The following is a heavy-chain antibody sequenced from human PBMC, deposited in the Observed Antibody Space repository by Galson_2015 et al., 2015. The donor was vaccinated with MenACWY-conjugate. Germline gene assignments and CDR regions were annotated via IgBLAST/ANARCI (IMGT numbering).Heavy chain of an antibody. CDR2: IIGTGGRT. J-gene: IGHJ4*02. D-gene: IGHD2-15*01. Sequence: SLRLSCAASGFTFSSYAMSWVRQAPGKGLEWVSGIIGTGGRTYYADSVKGRFTISRDNSKNTLYLQMNSLRAEDTAVYYCAKVVAATAGLHDFWGQGTLVTVSS. CDR1: GFTFSSYA. CDR3: AKVVAATAGLHDF. V-gene: IGHV3-23*01.